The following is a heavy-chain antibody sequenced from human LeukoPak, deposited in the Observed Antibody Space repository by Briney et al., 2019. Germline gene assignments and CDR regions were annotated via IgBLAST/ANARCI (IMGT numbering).Heavy chain of an antibody. CDR3: AKGFYGSGSSDY. Sequence: GGSLRLSCAGSGFTFSNCAMSWVRQAPGKGLEWVSSISGSGGTTYYADSVKGRITISRDNSKKTLYLQMNSLRAEDTAVYHCAKGFYGSGSSDYWGQGTLVTVSS. V-gene: IGHV3-23*01. J-gene: IGHJ4*02. D-gene: IGHD3-10*01. CDR1: GFTFSNCA. CDR2: ISGSGGTT.